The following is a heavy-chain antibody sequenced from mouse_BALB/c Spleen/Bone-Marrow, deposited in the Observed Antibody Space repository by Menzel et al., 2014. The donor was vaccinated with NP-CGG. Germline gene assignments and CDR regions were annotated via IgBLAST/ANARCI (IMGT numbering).Heavy chain of an antibody. CDR1: GYTFTTYT. V-gene: IGHV1-4*01. D-gene: IGHD2-1*01. CDR2: INPSSGYT. J-gene: IGHJ4*01. Sequence: QVHVKQSGAELARPGASVKMSCRASGYTFTTYTMHWVKQRPGQGLEWIGYINPSSGYTYYNQKFKDKATLTADKSSSAAYLQLSSLTSEDSAVYYCARVYGNYDAMDYWGRGTSVTVSS. CDR3: ARVYGNYDAMDY.